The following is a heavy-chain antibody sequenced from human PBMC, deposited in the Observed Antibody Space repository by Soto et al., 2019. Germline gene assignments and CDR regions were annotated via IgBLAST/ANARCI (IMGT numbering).Heavy chain of an antibody. D-gene: IGHD1-26*01. CDR3: ARERRWEPLLY. CDR1: GYTFSNYG. V-gene: IGHV1-18*01. CDR2: VSAYNRNT. J-gene: IGHJ4*02. Sequence: QVQLVQSGPEVKKPGASVKVSCKGSGYTFSNYGVTWVRQAPGQGLERLGWVSAYNRNTDYAQKFEDRATMTIDTSTNTAYLELRGLTPADTAVYYCARERRWEPLLYWGQGTL.